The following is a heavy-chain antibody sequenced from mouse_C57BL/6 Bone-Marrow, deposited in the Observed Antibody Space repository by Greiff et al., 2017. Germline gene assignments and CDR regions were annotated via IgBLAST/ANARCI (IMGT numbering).Heavy chain of an antibody. Sequence: QVQLKESGPELVKPGASVKISCKASGYAFSSSWMNWVKQRPGKGLEWIGRIYPGDGDTNYNGKFKGKATLTADKSSSTAYMQLSSLTSEDSAVYFCARDSSEYFDYWGQGTTLTVSS. J-gene: IGHJ2*01. CDR1: GYAFSSSW. CDR3: ARDSSEYFDY. V-gene: IGHV1-82*01. CDR2: IYPGDGDT. D-gene: IGHD3-2*02.